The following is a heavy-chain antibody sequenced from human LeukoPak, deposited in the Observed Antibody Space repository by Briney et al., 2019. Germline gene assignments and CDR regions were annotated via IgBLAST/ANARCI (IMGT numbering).Heavy chain of an antibody. D-gene: IGHD5-18*01. CDR1: GFTFGDYA. CDR3: TTDKIQLWFVADV. J-gene: IGHJ6*02. V-gene: IGHV3-49*03. Sequence: GGSLRLSCTASGFTFGDYAMGWFRQAPGKGLEWVGFIRSKAYGGTTEYAASVKGRFTISRDDSKSIAYLQMNSLKTEDTAVYYCTTDKIQLWFVADVWGQGTTVTVSS. CDR2: IRSKAYGGTT.